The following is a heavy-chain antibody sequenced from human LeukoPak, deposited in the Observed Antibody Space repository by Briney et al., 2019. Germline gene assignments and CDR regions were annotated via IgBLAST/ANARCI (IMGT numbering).Heavy chain of an antibody. CDR3: ARDGVEQWLSIKTYYYYGMDV. Sequence: SETLSLTCTVSGGSISSSSYYWGWIRQPPGKGLEWIGSIYYSGSTYYNPSLKSRVTISVDTSKNQFSLKLSSVTAADTAVYYCARDGVEQWLSIKTYYYYGMDVWGQGTTVTVTS. CDR1: GGSISSSSYY. J-gene: IGHJ6*02. V-gene: IGHV4-39*02. D-gene: IGHD6-19*01. CDR2: IYYSGST.